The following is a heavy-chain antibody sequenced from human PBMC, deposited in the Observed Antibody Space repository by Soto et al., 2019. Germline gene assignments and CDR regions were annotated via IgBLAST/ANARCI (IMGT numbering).Heavy chain of an antibody. Sequence: GVSVQVSCKASGSTFTSDGITWVRQAPGQGLEWMGWISAYNGNTNYAQKLQGRVTMTTDTSTSTAYMELRSLRSDDTAVYYCARVDCSGGSCYSDYWSQGTLVTVSS. V-gene: IGHV1-18*01. CDR1: GSTFTSDG. CDR2: ISAYNGNT. D-gene: IGHD2-15*01. J-gene: IGHJ4*02. CDR3: ARVDCSGGSCYSDY.